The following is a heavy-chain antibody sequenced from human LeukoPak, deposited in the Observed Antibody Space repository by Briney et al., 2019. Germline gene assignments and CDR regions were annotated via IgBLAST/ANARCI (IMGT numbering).Heavy chain of an antibody. CDR2: IRKKADGGTP. CDR1: GFTFRDYT. D-gene: IGHD1-26*01. V-gene: IGHV3-49*03. J-gene: IGHJ4*02. CDR3: TTDPPTRY. Sequence: GGSLSLSCTGSGFTFRDYTMTWIRQAPGKGLEWVSFIRKKADGGTPEYAASVKGIFTISRDDSKSIAYLQMNSLKTDDTAVYHCTTDPPTRYWGQGTLVSVSS.